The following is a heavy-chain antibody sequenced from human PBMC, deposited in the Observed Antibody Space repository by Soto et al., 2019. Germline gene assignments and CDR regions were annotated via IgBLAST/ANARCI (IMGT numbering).Heavy chain of an antibody. J-gene: IGHJ6*02. Sequence: SETLSLTCTVSGGSISSYYWSWIRQPPGKGLEWIGEIFHIGHTNYNPSLKGRVTISLDQSKNQFSLNMTSVTAADTAVFYCARREYGMDVWGQGTTVTVSS. D-gene: IGHD1-26*01. CDR3: ARREYGMDV. CDR1: GGSISSYY. V-gene: IGHV4-59*12. CDR2: IFHIGHT.